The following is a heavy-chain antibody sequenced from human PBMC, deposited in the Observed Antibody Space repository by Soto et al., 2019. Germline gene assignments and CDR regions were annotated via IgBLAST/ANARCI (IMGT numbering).Heavy chain of an antibody. CDR2: IYYSGST. Sequence: PSETLSLTCTVSGGSISSGGYYWSWIRQHPGKGQEWIGYIYYSGSTYYNPSLKSRVTISVDTSKNQFSLKLSSVTAADTAVYYCARMGSGYYYAAFDIWGQGTLVTVSS. J-gene: IGHJ3*02. D-gene: IGHD3-22*01. CDR1: GGSISSGGYY. V-gene: IGHV4-31*03. CDR3: ARMGSGYYYAAFDI.